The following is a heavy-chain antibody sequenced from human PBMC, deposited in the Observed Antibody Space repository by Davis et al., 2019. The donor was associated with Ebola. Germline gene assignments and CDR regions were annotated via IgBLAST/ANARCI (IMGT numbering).Heavy chain of an antibody. J-gene: IGHJ4*02. CDR2: ISYDGSHK. CDR1: GFTFSYYG. Sequence: PGGSLRLSCAAPGFTFSYYGMHWVRQAPGKGLEWVAVISYDGSHKYSADSVRGRFTISRDNSKDTLYLQMNSLRAEDTAVYYCAKDYFDYWGQGTLVTVSS. V-gene: IGHV3-30*18. CDR3: AKDYFDY.